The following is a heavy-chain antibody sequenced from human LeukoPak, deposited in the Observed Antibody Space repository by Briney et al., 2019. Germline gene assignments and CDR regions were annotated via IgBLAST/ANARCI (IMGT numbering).Heavy chain of an antibody. Sequence: GGSLRLSCAASGFTFSSYSMNWVRQAPGKGLEWVSSISSSSSYIYYADSVKGRFTISRDNAKNSLYLQMNSLRAEDTAVYYCAREDLRSGGSCYYDYWGQETLVTVFS. J-gene: IGHJ4*02. V-gene: IGHV3-21*01. CDR1: GFTFSSYS. CDR2: ISSSSSYI. D-gene: IGHD2-15*01. CDR3: AREDLRSGGSCYYDY.